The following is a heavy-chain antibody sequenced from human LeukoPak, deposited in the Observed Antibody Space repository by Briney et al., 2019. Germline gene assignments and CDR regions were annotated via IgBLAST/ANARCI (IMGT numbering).Heavy chain of an antibody. Sequence: GGSLRLSCTGSGFTFGDYAMSWFRQAPGKGLEWVGFIRDKDYGETTDHVASVKGRFTFSRDDSKGIAYLQMDSLKTEDTAVYYCTRGHLAYCGADCVYWGRGTLVTVSS. V-gene: IGHV3-49*03. D-gene: IGHD2-21*02. CDR2: IRDKDYGETT. CDR1: GFTFGDYA. CDR3: TRGHLAYCGADCVY. J-gene: IGHJ4*02.